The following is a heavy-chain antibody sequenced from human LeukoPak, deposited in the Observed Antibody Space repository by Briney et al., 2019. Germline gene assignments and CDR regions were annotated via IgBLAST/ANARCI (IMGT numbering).Heavy chain of an antibody. J-gene: IGHJ6*02. V-gene: IGHV3-33*08. CDR2: IWYDGSNK. Sequence: GGSLRLSCAASGLTFSNYCMHWVRQAPGKGLEWMALIWYDGSNKYYADSVKGRFTISRDNSKNTLYLQMNSLRAEDTAVYYCSREYFDWSRNYYYGMDVWGQGTTVTVSS. CDR1: GLTFSNYC. D-gene: IGHD3-9*01. CDR3: SREYFDWSRNYYYGMDV.